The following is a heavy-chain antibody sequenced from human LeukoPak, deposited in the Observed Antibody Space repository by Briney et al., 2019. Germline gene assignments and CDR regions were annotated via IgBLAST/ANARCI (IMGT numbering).Heavy chain of an antibody. CDR3: ARSTVLYYDSSGYPGGNWFDP. V-gene: IGHV1-18*01. Sequence: GASVKVSCKASGYTFTSYGISWVRQAPGQGLEWMGWISAYNGNTNYAQKLQGRVTMTTDTSTSTAYMELRSLRSDDTAVYYCARSTVLYYDSSGYPGGNWFDPWGQGTLVTVSS. CDR2: ISAYNGNT. J-gene: IGHJ5*02. CDR1: GYTFTSYG. D-gene: IGHD3-22*01.